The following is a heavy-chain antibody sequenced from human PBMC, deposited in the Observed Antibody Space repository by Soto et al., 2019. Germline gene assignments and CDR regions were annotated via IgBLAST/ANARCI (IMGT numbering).Heavy chain of an antibody. V-gene: IGHV3-48*02. CDR2: ISSSGDAI. Sequence: EVQLVESGGDLVQPGGSLRLSRAASGFIFSDYTMTWVRQAPGRGLEFVSHISSSGDAIFYAESVKGRFTVSRDNAKNSLYLQMNSLRDDDTAVYFCARDHGGSTWFVGVYYFFGMDVWGQGTAVTVSS. D-gene: IGHD6-13*01. CDR1: GFIFSDYT. J-gene: IGHJ6*02. CDR3: ARDHGGSTWFVGVYYFFGMDV.